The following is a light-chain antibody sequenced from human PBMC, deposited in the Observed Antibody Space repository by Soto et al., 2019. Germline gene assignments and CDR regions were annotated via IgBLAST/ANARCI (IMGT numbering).Light chain of an antibody. CDR2: DSS. V-gene: IGKV3-20*01. J-gene: IGKJ2*01. CDR3: QQTFHSPRT. Sequence: IVLTQSPGTLSLSPGETASLSCWASQSIVSNFLAWYQQRRGQPPRLLIYDSSRRASGIPARFTGSGSGTAFTLTISRVEAEDSAVYYCQQTFHSPRTFGQGTRLEI. CDR1: QSIVSNF.